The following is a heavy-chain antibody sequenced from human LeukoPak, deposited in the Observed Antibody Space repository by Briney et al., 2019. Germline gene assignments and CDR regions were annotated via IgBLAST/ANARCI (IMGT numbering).Heavy chain of an antibody. V-gene: IGHV1-69*13. Sequence: SVKVSCKASGGTFISHAISWVRQAPGQGLEWMGGIIPIFGTAKYAQKFQGRVTITADESTSTAYMELSSLRSEDTAVYYCARDYRRQQLPRPLFDYWGQGTLVTVSS. CDR3: ARDYRRQQLPRPLFDY. CDR2: IIPIFGTA. CDR1: GGTFISHA. D-gene: IGHD6-13*01. J-gene: IGHJ4*02.